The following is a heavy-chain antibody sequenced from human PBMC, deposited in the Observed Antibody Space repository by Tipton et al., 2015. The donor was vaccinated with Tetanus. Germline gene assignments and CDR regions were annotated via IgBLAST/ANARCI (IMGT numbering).Heavy chain of an antibody. V-gene: IGHV4-59*01. CDR2: IYYTGNT. J-gene: IGHJ4*02. Sequence: TLSLTCSVSGGAITPYFWSWIRQPPGKGLEWIGYIYYTGNTYYNPSLSSRVTISRDLSTNQISLKLRSVTAVDTAVYYCARGSPPYNGSFYWNDLWGQGTQVAVSS. D-gene: IGHD1-26*01. CDR1: GGAITPYF. CDR3: ARGSPPYNGSFYWNDL.